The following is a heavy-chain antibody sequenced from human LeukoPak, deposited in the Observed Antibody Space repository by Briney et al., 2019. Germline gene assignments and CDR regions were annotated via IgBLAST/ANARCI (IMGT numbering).Heavy chain of an antibody. CDR1: GYTFTGYY. CDR2: INPNSGGT. CDR3: ARDLYDYGGNSGSDY. J-gene: IGHJ4*02. V-gene: IGHV1-2*02. D-gene: IGHD4-23*01. Sequence: ASVKVSCKASGYTFTGYYMHWVRQAPGQGVEWMGWINPNSGGTNYAQKFQSRVTMTRDTSVSTAYMELSRLRSDDTAVYYCARDLYDYGGNSGSDYWGQGTLVTVSS.